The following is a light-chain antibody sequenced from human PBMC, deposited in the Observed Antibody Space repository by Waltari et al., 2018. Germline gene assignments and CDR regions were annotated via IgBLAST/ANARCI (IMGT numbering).Light chain of an antibody. CDR2: SNN. CDR3: AAWDDSLKGYV. CDR1: RSNIGINT. V-gene: IGLV1-44*01. J-gene: IGLJ1*01. Sequence: QSVLTQPPSASGTPGQRVTISCSGSRSNIGINTLNWYQKLPGAAPRLLMYSNNQRPSGGPGRFSGPKSGTSASLAISGLQSEDEADYYCAAWDDSLKGYVFGTGTTVTVL.